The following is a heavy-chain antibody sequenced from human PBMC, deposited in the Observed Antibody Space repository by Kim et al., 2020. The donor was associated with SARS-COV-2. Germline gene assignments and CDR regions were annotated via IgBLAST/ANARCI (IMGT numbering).Heavy chain of an antibody. D-gene: IGHD3-9*01. J-gene: IGHJ4*02. Sequence: SRVTISVDTSKNQFSLKLSSVTAADTAVYYCAREGGGYDILTGRTGWFDYWGQGTLVTVSS. CDR3: AREGGGYDILTGRTGWFDY. V-gene: IGHV4-59*01.